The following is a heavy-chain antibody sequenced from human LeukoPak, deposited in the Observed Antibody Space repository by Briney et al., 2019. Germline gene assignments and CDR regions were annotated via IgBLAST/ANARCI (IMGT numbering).Heavy chain of an antibody. CDR3: ARCEKYSGYDLWALYFDY. J-gene: IGHJ4*02. D-gene: IGHD5-12*01. CDR1: GGSFSGYY. Sequence: SETLSLTCAVYGGSFSGYYWSWTRQPPGKGLEWIGEINHSGSTNYNPSLKSRVTISVDTSKNQFSLKLSSVTAADTAVYYCARCEKYSGYDLWALYFDYWGQGTLVTVSS. CDR2: INHSGST. V-gene: IGHV4-34*01.